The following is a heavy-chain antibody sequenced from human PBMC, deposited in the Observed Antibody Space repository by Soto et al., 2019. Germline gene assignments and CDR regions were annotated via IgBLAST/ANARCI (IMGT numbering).Heavy chain of an antibody. CDR3: ARDDSSGYYHGPFDY. J-gene: IGHJ4*02. Sequence: GGSLRLSCAASGFTFSSYSMNWVRQAPRKGLEWVSYISSSSSTIYYADSVKGRFTISRDNAKNSLYLQMNSLRDEDTAVYYCARDDSSGYYHGPFDYWGQGTLVTVSS. CDR1: GFTFSSYS. D-gene: IGHD3-22*01. CDR2: ISSSSSTI. V-gene: IGHV3-48*02.